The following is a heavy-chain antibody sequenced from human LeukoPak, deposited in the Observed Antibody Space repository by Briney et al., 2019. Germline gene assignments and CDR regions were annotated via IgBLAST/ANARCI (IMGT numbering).Heavy chain of an antibody. J-gene: IGHJ3*02. CDR2: IYTTGRT. CDR1: GGSISSGGYY. CDR3: AKILGSGVWYGFDI. Sequence: SQTLSLTCTVSGGSISSGGYYWSWIRQPPGKGLEWIGYIYTTGRTNYNPSLKSRVTISVDTSKNQFSLKLSSVTAADTAVYYCAKILGSGVWYGFDIWGQGTMVTVSS. D-gene: IGHD7-27*01. V-gene: IGHV4-61*09.